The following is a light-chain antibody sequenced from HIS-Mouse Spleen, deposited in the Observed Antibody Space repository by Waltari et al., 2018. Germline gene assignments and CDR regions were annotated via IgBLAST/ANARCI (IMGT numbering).Light chain of an antibody. J-gene: IGLJ2*01. CDR2: EDS. Sequence: SYELTQPPPVSVSPGQTARITCPGNALPKKHALWYPQKSGQAPVLVIYEDSKRPSGIPERFSGSSSGTMATLTISGAQVEDEADYYCYSTDSSGNHRVFGGGTKLTVL. CDR3: YSTDSSGNHRV. CDR1: ALPKKH. V-gene: IGLV3-10*01.